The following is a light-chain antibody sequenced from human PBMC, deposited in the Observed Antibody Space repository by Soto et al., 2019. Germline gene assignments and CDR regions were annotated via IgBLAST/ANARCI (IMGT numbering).Light chain of an antibody. Sequence: QSALTQPASVSGSPGQSITISCTGTSSDVGGYNYVSWYQQHPGKAPKLMIFEVSDRPSGVSNRFSGSKSGNTASLTISGLQAEDEADYYCCSYAGTRTSWVFGTGTKVTVL. CDR1: SSDVGGYNY. J-gene: IGLJ1*01. V-gene: IGLV2-14*01. CDR2: EVS. CDR3: CSYAGTRTSWV.